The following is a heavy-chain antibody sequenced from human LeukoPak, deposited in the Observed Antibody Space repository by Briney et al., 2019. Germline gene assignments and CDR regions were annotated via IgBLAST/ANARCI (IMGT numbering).Heavy chain of an antibody. V-gene: IGHV3-11*01. CDR2: ISASRKIM. D-gene: IGHD4-17*01. CDR1: GFTFSDYY. Sequence: PGGSLRLSCAASGFTFSDYYMSWIRQAPGKGLEWVSYISASRKIMYYADSVKGRFNISRDNANNSLYLQMTSLRAEDTAVYYCATRTVTALRYFELWGRGTLVTVSS. CDR3: ATRTVTALRYFEL. J-gene: IGHJ2*01.